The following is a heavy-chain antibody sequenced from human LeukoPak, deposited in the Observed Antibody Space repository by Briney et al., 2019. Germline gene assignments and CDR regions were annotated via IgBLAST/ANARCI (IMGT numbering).Heavy chain of an antibody. V-gene: IGHV1-18*01. Sequence: ASVKVSCKASGYTFTSYGISWVRQAPGQGLEWMGWISAYNGNTNYAQKLQGRVTMTTHTSTSTAYMELRSPRSDDTAVYYCARDDMVEVVVVAATPDWFAAWRQGTLVTVYS. D-gene: IGHD2-15*01. J-gene: IGHJ5*02. CDR1: GYTFTSYG. CDR2: ISAYNGNT. CDR3: ARDDMVEVVVVAATPDWFAA.